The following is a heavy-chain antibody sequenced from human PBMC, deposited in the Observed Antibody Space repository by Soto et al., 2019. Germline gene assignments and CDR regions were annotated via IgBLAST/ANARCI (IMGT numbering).Heavy chain of an antibody. CDR1: GGTISRYY. D-gene: IGHD2-21*02. CDR2: MYNTGST. CDR3: ARDLWGYCGTDCYPLDV. J-gene: IGHJ6*02. Sequence: QVQLQESGPGLVKPSETLSLTCTVSGGTISRYYWSWIRQPPGKGLEWIGHMYNTGSTVYNPSFKSRVNISVDTSKNQFSLKLNSVTAADTAVYYCARDLWGYCGTDCYPLDVWGQGTTVTVSS. V-gene: IGHV4-59*01.